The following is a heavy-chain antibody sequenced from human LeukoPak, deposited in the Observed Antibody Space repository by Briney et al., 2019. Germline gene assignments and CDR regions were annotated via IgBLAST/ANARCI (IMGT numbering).Heavy chain of an antibody. V-gene: IGHV3-30-3*01. CDR2: ISYDGSNK. CDR1: GFTFSSYA. J-gene: IGHJ6*02. D-gene: IGHD3-10*01. CDR3: ARDSGSGNHYYYGMDV. Sequence: PGRSLRLSCAASGFTFSSYAMHWVRQAPGKGLEWVAVISYDGSNKYYADSVKGRFTISRDNSKNTLYLQMNSLRAEDTAVYYCARDSGSGNHYYYGMDVWGQGTTVTVSS.